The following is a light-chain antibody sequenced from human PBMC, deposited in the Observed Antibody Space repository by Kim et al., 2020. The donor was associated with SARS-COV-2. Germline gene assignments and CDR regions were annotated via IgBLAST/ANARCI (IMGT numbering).Light chain of an antibody. CDR2: QDN. CDR3: QARAV. CDR1: KLGDTY. Sequence: SYELTQPPSVSVSPGQTATITCSGDKLGDTYSSWYQQKPGQSPVLLIYQDNKRPSGLPERISASNSGRTATLTISGTHTTDEADYYCQARAVFGGGTQLT. V-gene: IGLV3-1*01. J-gene: IGLJ3*02.